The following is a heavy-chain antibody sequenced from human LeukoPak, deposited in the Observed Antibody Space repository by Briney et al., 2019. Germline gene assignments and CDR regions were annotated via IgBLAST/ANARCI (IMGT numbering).Heavy chain of an antibody. CDR1: GYTFTSYG. J-gene: IGHJ3*02. D-gene: IGHD3-22*01. CDR3: ARDKDYYDSSATKRSAFDI. V-gene: IGHV1-18*01. CDR2: ISAYNGNT. Sequence: RASVKVSCKASGYTFTSYGISWVRPAPGQGLVWMGWISAYNGNTNCAQKLQGTVTMTTAQSTSTAYMELRSLRSDDTAVYYCARDKDYYDSSATKRSAFDIWGQGTMVTVSS.